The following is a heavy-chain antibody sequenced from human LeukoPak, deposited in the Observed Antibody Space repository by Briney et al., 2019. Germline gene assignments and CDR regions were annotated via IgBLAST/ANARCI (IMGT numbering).Heavy chain of an antibody. Sequence: GGSLRLSCTASGFTFSSYAMNWVRQAPVKGLQWVSTISGSGRNTYYADSVKGRFTISRDNSKNTLYLQMNSLRAEDTALYYCATNYYDSSGYFPDFDYWGQGALVSVSS. V-gene: IGHV3-23*01. CDR1: GFTFSSYA. D-gene: IGHD3-22*01. CDR3: ATNYYDSSGYFPDFDY. CDR2: ISGSGRNT. J-gene: IGHJ4*02.